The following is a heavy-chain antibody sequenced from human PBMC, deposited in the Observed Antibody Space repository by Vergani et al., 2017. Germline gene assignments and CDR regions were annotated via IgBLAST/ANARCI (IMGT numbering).Heavy chain of an antibody. CDR1: GYTLTELS. Sequence: QVQLVQSGAEVKKPGASVKVSCKVSGYTLTELSMHWVRQAPGKGLEWMGGFDPEDGETIYAQKFQGRVTMTEDTSTDTDYMGLSSLRSEDTAVYYCATDRGKWFGELSYYYYGMDVWGQGTTVTVSS. CDR3: ATDRGKWFGELSYYYYGMDV. D-gene: IGHD3-10*01. V-gene: IGHV1-24*01. CDR2: FDPEDGET. J-gene: IGHJ6*02.